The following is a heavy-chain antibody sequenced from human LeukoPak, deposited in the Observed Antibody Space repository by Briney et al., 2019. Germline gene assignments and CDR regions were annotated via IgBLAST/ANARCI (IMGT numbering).Heavy chain of an antibody. CDR1: GYTFTGYY. CDR3: ARDLIAAPRYYYYYYMDV. CDR2: INPNSGGT. Sequence: ASVKVSCKASGYTFTGYYIHWVRQAPGQGLEWMGWINPNSGGTNYAQKFQGRVTMTRDTSISTAYMELSRLRSDDTAVYYCARDLIAAPRYYYYYYMDVWGKGTTVTVSS. J-gene: IGHJ6*03. D-gene: IGHD6-6*01. V-gene: IGHV1-2*02.